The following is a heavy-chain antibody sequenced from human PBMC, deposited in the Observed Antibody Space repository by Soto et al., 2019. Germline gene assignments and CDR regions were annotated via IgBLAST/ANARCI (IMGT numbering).Heavy chain of an antibody. CDR2: INAGNGNT. CDR1: GYTFTSYA. CDR3: ARDWCVIGLRYFDWTPCNWFDP. Sequence: GASVKVSCKASGYTFTSYAMHWVRQAPGQRVEWMGWINAGNGNTKYSQKFQGRVTITRDTSASTAYMELSSLRSEDTAVYYCARDWCVIGLRYFDWTPCNWFDPWGQGTLVTVSS. V-gene: IGHV1-3*01. J-gene: IGHJ5*02. D-gene: IGHD3-9*01.